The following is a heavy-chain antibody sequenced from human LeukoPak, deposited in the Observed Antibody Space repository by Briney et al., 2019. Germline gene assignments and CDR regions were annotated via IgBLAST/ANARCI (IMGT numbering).Heavy chain of an antibody. CDR2: IYYSGST. J-gene: IGHJ2*01. Sequence: SETLSLTCTVSGGSISSSSYYWGWIRQPPGKGLEWIGSIYYSGSTYYNPSLKSRVTISVDTSKNQFSLKLSSVTAADTAVYYCARGQGRTAPLLRYFDLWGRGTLVTVSS. CDR1: GGSISSSSYY. V-gene: IGHV4-39*07. D-gene: IGHD2-21*02. CDR3: ARGQGRTAPLLRYFDL.